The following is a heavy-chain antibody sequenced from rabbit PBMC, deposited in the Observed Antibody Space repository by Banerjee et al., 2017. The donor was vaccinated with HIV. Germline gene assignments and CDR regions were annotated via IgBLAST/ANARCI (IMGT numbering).Heavy chain of an antibody. J-gene: IGHJ4*01. CDR3: GRYVNGGYAGYGIDL. Sequence: QEQLEESGGDLVKPEGSLTLTCTASGCDFTSRYWMCWVRQAPGKGLEWIACIGTGSGSTYYATWAKGRFTISKTSSTTVTLQMTRLTAADTATYFCGRYVNGGYAGYGIDLWGPGTLVTVS. CDR1: GCDFTSRYW. D-gene: IGHD7-1*01. CDR2: IGTGSGST. V-gene: IGHV1S45*01.